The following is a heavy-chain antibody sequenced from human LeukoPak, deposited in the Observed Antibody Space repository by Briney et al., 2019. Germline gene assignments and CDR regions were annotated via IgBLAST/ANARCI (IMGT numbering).Heavy chain of an antibody. CDR3: AREEYRSSSSSHYYYGMAV. D-gene: IGHD6-6*01. CDR2: INHSGST. CDR1: GGSFSGYD. V-gene: IGHV4-34*01. J-gene: IGHJ6*02. Sequence: PSETLSLTCAVSGGSFSGYDWSWIRQPPGKGLEWIGEINHSGSTNYNPSLKSRVTISVDTSKNQFSLKLNSVTAADTAVYYCAREEYRSSSSSHYYYGMAVWGQGATVSVSS.